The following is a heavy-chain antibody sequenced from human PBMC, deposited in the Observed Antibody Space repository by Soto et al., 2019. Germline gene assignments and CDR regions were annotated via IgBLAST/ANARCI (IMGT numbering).Heavy chain of an antibody. CDR2: IVPLPGTT. V-gene: IGHV1-69*01. Sequence: QVQLVQSGAAVRKPGSSVKVSCKASGGTFTKYAITWVRQAPRQGLERMGGIVPLPGTTNYAQKFRGRVTMSVDESTSTAYLELSSLRSEDTAVYYCASGVWGRGGSSGWPDYAFDVWGQGTMVIVSS. J-gene: IGHJ3*01. D-gene: IGHD6-19*01. CDR3: ASGVWGRGGSSGWPDYAFDV. CDR1: GGTFTKYA.